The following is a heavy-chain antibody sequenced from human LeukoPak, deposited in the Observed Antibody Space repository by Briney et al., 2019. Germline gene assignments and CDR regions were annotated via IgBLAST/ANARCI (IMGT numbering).Heavy chain of an antibody. D-gene: IGHD3-3*01. CDR3: ARDFPPYLGPDYDFWRGYGLRGNPTDY. J-gene: IGHJ4*02. Sequence: ASVKVSCKASGYTFTGYYMHWVRQAPGQGLEWMGWINPNSGGTNYAQKIQGRVTMTRDTSISTAYMELGRLRCDATAVYYCARDFPPYLGPDYDFWRGYGLRGNPTDYWGQGTLVTVSS. CDR2: INPNSGGT. CDR1: GYTFTGYY. V-gene: IGHV1-2*02.